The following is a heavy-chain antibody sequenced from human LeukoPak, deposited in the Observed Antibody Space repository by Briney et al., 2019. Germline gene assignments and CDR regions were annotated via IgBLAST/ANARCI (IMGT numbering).Heavy chain of an antibody. Sequence: GGSLRLSCAAYGFTVSSNYMSWVRQAPGKGLEWVSVIYSGGSTYYADSVKGRFTISRDNSKNTLYLQMNSLRAEDTAVYYCARGYGDPPYSDYWGQGTLVTVSS. CDR1: GFTVSSNY. CDR2: IYSGGST. V-gene: IGHV3-53*01. J-gene: IGHJ4*02. D-gene: IGHD4-17*01. CDR3: ARGYGDPPYSDY.